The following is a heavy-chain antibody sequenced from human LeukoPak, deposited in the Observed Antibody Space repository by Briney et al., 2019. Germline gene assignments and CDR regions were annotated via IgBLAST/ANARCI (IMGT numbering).Heavy chain of an antibody. CDR2: IYPGDSDT. CDR1: GYSFTNYW. D-gene: IGHD6-13*01. J-gene: IGHJ5*02. Sequence: GESLKISCKGSGYSFTNYWIAWVRQVPGKGLEWMGIIYPGDSDTRYSPSFQGQVTVSAVKSINTAYVQWSSLKASDTAMYYCARHREEYSSNWSWFDPWGQGTLVTVSS. V-gene: IGHV5-51*01. CDR3: ARHREEYSSNWSWFDP.